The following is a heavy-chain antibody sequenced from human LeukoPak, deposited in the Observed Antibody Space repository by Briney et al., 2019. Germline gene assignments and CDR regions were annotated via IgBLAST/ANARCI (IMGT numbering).Heavy chain of an antibody. V-gene: IGHV4-59*01. CDR1: GGSISSYY. J-gene: IGHJ4*02. Sequence: SETLSLTCTVSGGSISSYYWSWIRQPPGKGLEWIGYIYYSGSTNYNPSLKSRVTISVDTSKNQFSLKLSSVTAADTAMYYCASGKDGYSYGHFDYWGRGTLVTVSS. CDR3: ASGKDGYSYGHFDY. CDR2: IYYSGST. D-gene: IGHD5-18*01.